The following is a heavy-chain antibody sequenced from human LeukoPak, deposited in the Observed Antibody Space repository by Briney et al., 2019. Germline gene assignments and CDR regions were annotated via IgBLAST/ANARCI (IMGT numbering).Heavy chain of an antibody. Sequence: GGSLRLSCVASGLIFSTCGMHWVRQAPGKGLEWLTHIRYDESATYYADSVKGRFTISRENSKNMLYLQLNSLRAEDTAVYYCARACDSSGLHDAFDIWGQGTMVTVSS. CDR1: GLIFSTCG. CDR3: ARACDSSGLHDAFDI. V-gene: IGHV3-30*02. CDR2: IRYDESAT. D-gene: IGHD3-22*01. J-gene: IGHJ3*02.